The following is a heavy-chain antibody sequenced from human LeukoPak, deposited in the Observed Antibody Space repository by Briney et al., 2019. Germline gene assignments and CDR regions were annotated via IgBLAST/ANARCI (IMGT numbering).Heavy chain of an antibody. D-gene: IGHD6-19*01. CDR3: AKDLIIAVADPYYFDY. CDR1: GFTFSSYA. J-gene: IGHJ4*02. CDR2: ISGSGGST. V-gene: IGHV3-23*01. Sequence: PGGSLRLSCAASGFTFSSYAMSWVRQAPGKGLEWVSAISGSGGSTYYADSVKGRFTISRDNSKNTLYLRMNSLRAEDTAVYYCAKDLIIAVADPYYFDYWGQGTLVTVSS.